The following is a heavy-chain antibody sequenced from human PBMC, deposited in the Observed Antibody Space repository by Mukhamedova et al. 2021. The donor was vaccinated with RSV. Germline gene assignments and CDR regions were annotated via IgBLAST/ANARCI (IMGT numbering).Heavy chain of an antibody. CDR2: IDNSDTT. CDR1: YF. J-gene: IGHJ4*02. V-gene: IGHV4-39*07. D-gene: IGHD3-16*01. CDR3: ARERGDLRAFDY. Sequence: YFWGWIHQPPGKGLEWIGYIDNSDTTYYNPSLKSRIHISIDKSRNQFSLKLSSATAADTAVYYCARERGDLRAFDYWGQGTPVTV.